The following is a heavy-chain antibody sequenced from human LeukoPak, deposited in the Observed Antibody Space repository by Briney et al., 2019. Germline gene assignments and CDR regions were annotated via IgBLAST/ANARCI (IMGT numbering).Heavy chain of an antibody. CDR3: ARVGGSWFSDY. J-gene: IGHJ4*02. D-gene: IGHD6-13*01. Sequence: GGSLRLSCAASGFTFTNYPMTWIRQAPGKGLEWVSAISGSGAGTYYADSVKGRFTISRDNAENTLYLQMNSLRADDTAVYYCARVGGSWFSDYWGQGTLVTVSS. V-gene: IGHV3-23*01. CDR2: ISGSGAGT. CDR1: GFTFTNYP.